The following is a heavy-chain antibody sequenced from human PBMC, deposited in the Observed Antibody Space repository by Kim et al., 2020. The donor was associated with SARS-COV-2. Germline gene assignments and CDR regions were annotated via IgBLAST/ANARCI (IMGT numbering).Heavy chain of an antibody. CDR1: GGSVSSDSYY. CDR2: IYYTGTT. J-gene: IGHJ4*01. Sequence: SETLSLTCTVSGGSVSSDSYYWSWMRQSPGKGLEWIGYIYYTGTTNYSPSLRSRLTMSVDTSKNQFSLKLSSVTAADTAIYYCARKESSSSHVQYFDFWG. D-gene: IGHD6-6*01. V-gene: IGHV4-61*01. CDR3: ARKESSSSHVQYFDF.